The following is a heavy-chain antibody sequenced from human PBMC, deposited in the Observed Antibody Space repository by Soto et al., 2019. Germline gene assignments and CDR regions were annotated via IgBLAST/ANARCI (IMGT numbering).Heavy chain of an antibody. CDR3: ARGRYCSSTSCYLYYYYGMDV. CDR1: GFTFSSYS. J-gene: IGHJ6*02. CDR2: ISSSSSTI. Sequence: GGSLRLSCAASGFTFSSYSMNWVRQAPGKGLEWVSYISSSSSTIYYADSVKGRFTISRDNAKNSLYLQMNSLRAEDTAVYYCARGRYCSSTSCYLYYYYGMDVWGQGTTVTVSS. V-gene: IGHV3-48*01. D-gene: IGHD2-2*01.